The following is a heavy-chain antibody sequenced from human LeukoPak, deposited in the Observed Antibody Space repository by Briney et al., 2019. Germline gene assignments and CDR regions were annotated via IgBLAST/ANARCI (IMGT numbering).Heavy chain of an antibody. Sequence: GASVKVSCKASGYTFTSYGISWVRQAPGQGLEWMGWISAYNGNTNYAQKLQGRVTMTTDTSTSTAYMELRSLRAEDTAVYYCARETKWFGEGAVDYWGQGTLVTVSS. V-gene: IGHV1-18*01. CDR2: ISAYNGNT. D-gene: IGHD3-10*01. J-gene: IGHJ4*02. CDR3: ARETKWFGEGAVDY. CDR1: GYTFTSYG.